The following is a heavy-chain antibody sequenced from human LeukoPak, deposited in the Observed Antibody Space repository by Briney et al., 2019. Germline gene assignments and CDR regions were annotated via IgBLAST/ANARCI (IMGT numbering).Heavy chain of an antibody. D-gene: IGHD6-13*01. V-gene: IGHV3-21*01. J-gene: IGHJ4*02. Sequence: PGGSLRLSCAASGFTFSSYSMNWARQAPGKGLEWVSSISSSSSYIYYADSVKGRFTISRDNAKNSLYLQMNSLRAEDTAVYYCARGSWGKYFDDWGQGTLVTVSS. CDR2: ISSSSSYI. CDR1: GFTFSSYS. CDR3: ARGSWGKYFDD.